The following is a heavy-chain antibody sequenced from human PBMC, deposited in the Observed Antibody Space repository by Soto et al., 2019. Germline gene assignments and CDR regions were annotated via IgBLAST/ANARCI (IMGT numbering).Heavy chain of an antibody. CDR2: INAGNGNT. V-gene: IGHV1-3*01. J-gene: IGHJ4*02. D-gene: IGHD1-26*01. Sequence: ASVKVSCKASGYTFTSYGISWVRQAPGQRLEWMGWINAGNGNTKYSQKFQGRVTITRDTSASTAYMELSSLRSEDTAVYYCARGDLLLADYWGQGTLVTVSS. CDR3: ARGDLLLADY. CDR1: GYTFTSYG.